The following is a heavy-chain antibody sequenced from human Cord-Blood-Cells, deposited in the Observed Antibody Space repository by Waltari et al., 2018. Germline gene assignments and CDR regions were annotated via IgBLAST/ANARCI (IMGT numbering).Heavy chain of an antibody. D-gene: IGHD2-2*01. CDR3: ARHTRGGSPNWFDP. CDR1: GGSISSSSYY. J-gene: IGHJ5*02. Sequence: QLQLQESGPGLVKPSEPLSLTCTVSGGSISSSSYYWGWIRQPPGKGLEWIGSIYYRGTTYYNPSLKSRVTISVDTSKNQFSLKLSSVTAADTAVYYCARHTRGGSPNWFDPWGQGTLVTVSS. CDR2: IYYRGTT. V-gene: IGHV4-39*01.